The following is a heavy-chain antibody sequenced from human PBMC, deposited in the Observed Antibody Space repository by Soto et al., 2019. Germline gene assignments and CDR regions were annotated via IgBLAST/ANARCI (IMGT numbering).Heavy chain of an antibody. D-gene: IGHD3-22*01. CDR3: AKSRYSHISGDFYDY. J-gene: IGHJ4*02. CDR2: IGGSGRTT. Sequence: EVQLLESGGGLVQPGGSLSLSCAASAFTFNNYAMSWVRQAPGKGLEWVSGIGGSGRTTYYADSVKGRFTISRDNSHNTLFLQMNSLRAEDTAVYYCAKSRYSHISGDFYDYWGQGTVVTVSS. V-gene: IGHV3-23*01. CDR1: AFTFNNYA.